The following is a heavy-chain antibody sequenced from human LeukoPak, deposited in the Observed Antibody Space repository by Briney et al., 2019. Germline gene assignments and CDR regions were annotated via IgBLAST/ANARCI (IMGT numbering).Heavy chain of an antibody. D-gene: IGHD2-21*01. Sequence: ASVKVSCKTSGYTFTSYDINWVRQATGQGLEWMGRIIPILGIANYAQKFQGRVTITADKSTSTAYMELSSLRSEDTAVYYCARQSVVVITPDYWGQGTLVTVSS. J-gene: IGHJ4*02. CDR3: ARQSVVVITPDY. CDR1: GYTFTSYD. CDR2: IIPILGIA. V-gene: IGHV1-69*04.